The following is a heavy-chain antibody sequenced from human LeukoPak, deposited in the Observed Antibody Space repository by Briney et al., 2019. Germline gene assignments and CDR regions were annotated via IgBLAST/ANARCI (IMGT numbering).Heavy chain of an antibody. CDR3: VRNSDYTYGITAFDY. CDR2: ISSSSTII. Sequence: PGGSLRLSCAASEFTFSTYSMNWVRQAPGKGLEWVANISSSSTIIDYADSVKGRFTISRDNAKNSLYLQMNSLRAEDAAVYYCVRNSDYTYGITAFDYWGQGTLVTVSS. D-gene: IGHD5-12*01. V-gene: IGHV3-48*01. J-gene: IGHJ4*02. CDR1: EFTFSTYS.